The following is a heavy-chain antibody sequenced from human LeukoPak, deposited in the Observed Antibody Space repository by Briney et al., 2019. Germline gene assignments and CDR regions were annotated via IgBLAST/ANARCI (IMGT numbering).Heavy chain of an antibody. D-gene: IGHD4-23*01. CDR1: GGSISGFY. CDR3: VRSGGHSGGY. J-gene: IGHJ4*02. Sequence: SETLSLTCTVSGGSISGFYWSWLRQPPGKGLEWIGYIYGSGSTSYNPSLKSRVTISGDTSKNQYSLKLSSVTAADTAIYYCVRSGGHSGGYWGQGALVTVSS. V-gene: IGHV4-59*08. CDR2: IYGSGST.